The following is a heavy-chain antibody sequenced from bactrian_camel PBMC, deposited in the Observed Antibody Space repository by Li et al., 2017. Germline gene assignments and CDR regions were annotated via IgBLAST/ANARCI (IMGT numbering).Heavy chain of an antibody. CDR3: AEGRGSRGEHCYSLNY. D-gene: IGHD6*01. CDR1: GYSAVTLC. Sequence: HVQLVESGGGSVQAGGSLRLSCAATSGYSAVTLCMGWFRQAPGKQREGVAVINRRDTTNYADSVKGRFTISQDNAKNTVYLQMNNLQPEDTAMYYCAEGRGSRGEHCYSLNYWGQGTQVTVS. CDR2: INRRDTT. V-gene: IGHV3S53*01. J-gene: IGHJ4*01.